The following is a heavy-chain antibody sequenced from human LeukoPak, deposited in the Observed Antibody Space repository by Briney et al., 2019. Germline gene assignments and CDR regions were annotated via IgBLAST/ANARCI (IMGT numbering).Heavy chain of an antibody. J-gene: IGHJ5*02. D-gene: IGHD2-15*01. Sequence: GGSLRLSCAASGFTFSSYSMNWVRQAPGKGLEWVSSISSSSSYIYYADSVKGQFTISRDNAKNSLYLQMNSLRAEDTAVYYCARAGHKDIVVVVAEENWFDPWGQGTLVTVSS. CDR1: GFTFSSYS. V-gene: IGHV3-21*01. CDR2: ISSSSSYI. CDR3: ARAGHKDIVVVVAEENWFDP.